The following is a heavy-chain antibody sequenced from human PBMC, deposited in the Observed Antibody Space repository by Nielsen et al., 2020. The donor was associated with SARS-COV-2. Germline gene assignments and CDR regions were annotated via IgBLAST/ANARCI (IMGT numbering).Heavy chain of an antibody. J-gene: IGHJ4*02. V-gene: IGHV3-30-3*01. CDR1: GFTFSGYA. D-gene: IGHD4-17*01. CDR3: ARDLRHGYFDL. Sequence: GESLKISCAASGFTFSGYAMHWVRQAPGKGLEWVAVISYDESNKYYTDSVKGRFTISRDNSKNTLYLQMNSLRAEDTAVYYCARDLRHGYFDLWGQGTLVTVSS. CDR2: ISYDESNK.